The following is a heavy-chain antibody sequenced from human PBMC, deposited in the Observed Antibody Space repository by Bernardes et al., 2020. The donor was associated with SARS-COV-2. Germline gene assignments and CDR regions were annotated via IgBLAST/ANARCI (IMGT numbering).Heavy chain of an antibody. J-gene: IGHJ4*02. CDR3: AKPYSSGWYELDY. CDR1: GFTLSFYA. D-gene: IGHD6-19*01. CDR2: ISGGGGST. Sequence: GGSLRLSCAASGFTLSFYAMSWVRQAPGKGLEWVSSISGGGGSTYYADSVKGRFTISRDNSKNALYLQMSSLGAEDTVVYYCAKPYSSGWYELDYWGQGTLVTVSS. V-gene: IGHV3-23*01.